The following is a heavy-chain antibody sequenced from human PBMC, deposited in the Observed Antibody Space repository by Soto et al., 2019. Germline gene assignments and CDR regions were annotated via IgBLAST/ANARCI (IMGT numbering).Heavy chain of an antibody. J-gene: IGHJ3*02. CDR3: ARELMWYSSSWSYDAFDI. D-gene: IGHD6-13*01. CDR1: GFSFSSYW. CDR2: INSDGSST. V-gene: IGHV3-74*01. Sequence: VQLVESGGGLVQPGGSLRLSCAASGFSFSSYWMHWVRQAPGKGLVWVSRINSDGSSTSYADSVKGRFTISRDNAKNTLYLQMNSLRAEDTAVYYCARELMWYSSSWSYDAFDIWGQGTMVTVSS.